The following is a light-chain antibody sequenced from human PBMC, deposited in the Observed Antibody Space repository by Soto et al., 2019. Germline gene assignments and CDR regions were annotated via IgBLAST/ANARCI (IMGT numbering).Light chain of an antibody. CDR1: QSVSRN. Sequence: EIVMTQSPATLSVSPGERATLSCRASQSVSRNLAWYQQKPGQAPRLLIYGASTRATGIPARCSGSGSGTEFPLTIRSVPSEDFAVYSCQQYTNWPPWTFGQGTK. CDR3: QQYTNWPPWT. V-gene: IGKV3-15*01. CDR2: GAS. J-gene: IGKJ1*01.